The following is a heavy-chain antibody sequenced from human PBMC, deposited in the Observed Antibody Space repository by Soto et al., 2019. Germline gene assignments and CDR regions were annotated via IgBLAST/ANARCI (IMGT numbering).Heavy chain of an antibody. Sequence: QVQLVQSGAEVKKPGSSVKVSCKASGGTFSSYAISWVRQAPGQGLEWMGGIIPIFGTANYAQKFQGRVTIXVDLSXXTAYVELGSLRSEDTAVYSCARLVGAAYDYDGMDVWGQGTTVAVSS. D-gene: IGHD1-26*01. CDR1: GGTFSSYA. J-gene: IGHJ6*02. V-gene: IGHV1-69*12. CDR3: ARLVGAAYDYDGMDV. CDR2: IIPIFGTA.